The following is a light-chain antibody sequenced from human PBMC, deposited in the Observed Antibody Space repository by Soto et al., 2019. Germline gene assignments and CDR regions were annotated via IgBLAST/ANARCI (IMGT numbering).Light chain of an antibody. Sequence: EIVLTQSPGTLSLSPGERATLSCRASQSVSSSYLAWYQQKPGQAPRLLISGASSRATGIPDRFSGSGSGTDFTLTISRLEPEDFAVYSCQQYGGSPPFTFGPGTKVDIK. CDR1: QSVSSSY. CDR2: GAS. V-gene: IGKV3-20*01. J-gene: IGKJ3*01. CDR3: QQYGGSPPFT.